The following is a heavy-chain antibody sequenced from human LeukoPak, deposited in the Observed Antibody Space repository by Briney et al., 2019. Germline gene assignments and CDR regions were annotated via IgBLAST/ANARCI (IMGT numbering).Heavy chain of an antibody. CDR1: GFTFSSYA. J-gene: IGHJ3*02. V-gene: IGHV4-34*01. Sequence: PGGSLRLSCAASGFTFSSYALSWIRQPPGKGLEWIGEINHSGSTNYNPSLKSRVTISVDTSKNQFSLKLSSVTAADTAVYYCARVGHITIFGVIAFDIWGQGTMVTVSS. CDR3: ARVGHITIFGVIAFDI. D-gene: IGHD3-3*01. CDR2: INHSGST.